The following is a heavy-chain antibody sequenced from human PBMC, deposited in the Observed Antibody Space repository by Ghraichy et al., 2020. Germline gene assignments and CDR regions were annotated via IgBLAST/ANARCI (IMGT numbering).Heavy chain of an antibody. Sequence: ASVKVSCKASGYTFTGYYMHWVRQAPGQGLEWMGWINPNSGGTNYAQKFQGRVTMTRDTSISTAYMELSRLRSDDTAVYYCARGDGTQGVGKGLDAFDIWGQGTMVTVSS. CDR2: INPNSGGT. J-gene: IGHJ3*02. CDR1: GYTFTGYY. V-gene: IGHV1-2*02. CDR3: ARGDGTQGVGKGLDAFDI. D-gene: IGHD1-26*01.